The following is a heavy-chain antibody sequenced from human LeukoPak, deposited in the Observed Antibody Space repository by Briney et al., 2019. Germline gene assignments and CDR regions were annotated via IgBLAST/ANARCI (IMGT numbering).Heavy chain of an antibody. CDR1: GFTFSSYW. V-gene: IGHV3-74*01. CDR3: ARGPNSNWSGLDF. CDR2: INSDGSST. Sequence: PGGSLRLSCAASGFTFSSYWMHWVRQAPGKGLLWVSRINSDGSSTSYADSVKGRFTISRDNAKNTLYLQVNNLRAEDTAVYYCARGPNSNWSGLDFWGQGTLLTVSS. J-gene: IGHJ4*02. D-gene: IGHD6-6*01.